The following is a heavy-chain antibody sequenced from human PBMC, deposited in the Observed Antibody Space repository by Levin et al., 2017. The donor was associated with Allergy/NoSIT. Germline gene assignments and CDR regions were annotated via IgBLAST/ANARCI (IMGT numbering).Heavy chain of an antibody. Sequence: GGSLRLSCAASGFTFSSYTTNWVRQAPGKGLEWLSSISGSGGGTFYADSVKGRFTISRDFSKNTIYLQMNSLISDDAAVYYCAKNSSANYFDYWGQGTLVTVSS. CDR2: ISGSGGGT. D-gene: IGHD6-19*01. CDR1: GFTFSSYT. V-gene: IGHV3-23*01. J-gene: IGHJ4*02. CDR3: AKNSSANYFDY.